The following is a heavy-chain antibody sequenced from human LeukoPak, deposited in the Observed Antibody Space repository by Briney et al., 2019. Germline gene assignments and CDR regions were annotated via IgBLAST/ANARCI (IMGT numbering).Heavy chain of an antibody. V-gene: IGHV1-2*02. CDR1: GYTFTGYY. CDR2: INPNSGGT. Sequence: ASVKVSCKASGYTFTGYYMHWVRQAPGQGLEWMGWINPNSGGTNYAQKFQGRVTMTRDTSIGTAYMEPSRLRSDDTAVYYCARVVTVRGVISPFDYWGQGTLVTVSS. J-gene: IGHJ4*02. CDR3: ARVVTVRGVISPFDY. D-gene: IGHD3-10*01.